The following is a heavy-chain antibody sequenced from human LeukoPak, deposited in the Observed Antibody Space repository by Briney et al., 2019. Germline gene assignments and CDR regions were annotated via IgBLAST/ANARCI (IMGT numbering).Heavy chain of an antibody. J-gene: IGHJ4*02. CDR2: IHYSEST. D-gene: IGHD3-22*01. Sequence: SETLSLTCTVSGGSISSCGDYCIWIRQHPGKGLEWIGYIHYSESTYYNPSLRSRVTISVDTSKNQFSLKLNSVTAADTAMYFSARGHEDYDSSCYYRFDYWGQGTLVTVSS. CDR3: ARGHEDYDSSCYYRFDY. CDR1: GGSISSCGDY. V-gene: IGHV4-31*03.